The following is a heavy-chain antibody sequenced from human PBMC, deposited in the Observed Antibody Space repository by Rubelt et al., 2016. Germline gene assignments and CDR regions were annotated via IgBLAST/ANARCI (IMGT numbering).Heavy chain of an antibody. CDR3: ARVEYSSSPAEYFQH. D-gene: IGHD6-6*01. V-gene: IGHV4-4*07. CDR2: IYTSGST. Sequence: KPSETLSLTCTVSGGSISSYYWSWIRQPAGKGLEWIGRIYTSGSTNYNPSLKSRVTMSVDTSKNQFSLKLSSVTAADTAVYYCARVEYSSSPAEYFQHWGQGTLVTVSS. CDR1: GGSISSYY. J-gene: IGHJ1*01.